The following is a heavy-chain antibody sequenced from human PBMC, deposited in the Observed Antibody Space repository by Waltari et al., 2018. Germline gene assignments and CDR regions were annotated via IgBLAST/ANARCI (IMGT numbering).Heavy chain of an antibody. Sequence: QVQLVQSGAEVKKPGSSVKVSCKASGGTFSSYAISWVRQAPGQGLEWMGRIIPIFDTTNYAQKFQGRVTITADKSTITAYMELSSLRSEDTAVYYCARGSYGSGSYYFQFDYWGQGTLVTVSS. CDR3: ARGSYGSGSYYFQFDY. J-gene: IGHJ4*02. D-gene: IGHD3-10*01. V-gene: IGHV1-69*08. CDR1: GGTFSSYA. CDR2: IIPIFDTT.